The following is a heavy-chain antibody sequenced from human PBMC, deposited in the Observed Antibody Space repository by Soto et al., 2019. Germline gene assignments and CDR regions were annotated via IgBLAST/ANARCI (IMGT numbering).Heavy chain of an antibody. Sequence: LSLTCAASGFTFSSYAMHWVRQAPGKGLEWVAVISYDGSNKYYADSVKGRFTISRDNSKNTLYLQMNSLRAEDTAVYYCARSRYGTAMPSSYWGQGTLVTVSS. D-gene: IGHD5-18*01. CDR1: GFTFSSYA. CDR3: ARSRYGTAMPSSY. CDR2: ISYDGSNK. V-gene: IGHV3-30-3*01. J-gene: IGHJ4*02.